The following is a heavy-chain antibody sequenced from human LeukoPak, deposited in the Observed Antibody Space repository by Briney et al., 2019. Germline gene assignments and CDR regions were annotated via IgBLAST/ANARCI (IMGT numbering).Heavy chain of an antibody. Sequence: ASVKVSCKASGGTFSSYAISWVRQAPGQGLEWMGGIIPIFGTANYAQKFQGRVTITADKSTSTAYMELSSLRSEDTAVYYCARDGYYGSGSYYKGLRNWFDPWGQGTLVTVSS. D-gene: IGHD3-10*01. J-gene: IGHJ5*02. CDR3: ARDGYYGSGSYYKGLRNWFDP. V-gene: IGHV1-69*06. CDR2: IIPIFGTA. CDR1: GGTFSSYA.